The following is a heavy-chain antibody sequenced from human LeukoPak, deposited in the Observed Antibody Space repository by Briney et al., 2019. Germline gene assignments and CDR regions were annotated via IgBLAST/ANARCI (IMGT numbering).Heavy chain of an antibody. CDR2: IIPIFGTA. CDR3: ARARTRPGYCSSTSCYHYFDY. Sequence: GASVKVSCKASGGTFSSYAISWVRQAPGQGLEWMGGIIPIFGTANYAQKFQGRVTITADKSTSTAYMELSSLRSEDTAVYYCARARTRPGYCSSTSCYHYFDYWGQGTLVTVSS. J-gene: IGHJ4*02. D-gene: IGHD2-2*01. V-gene: IGHV1-69*06. CDR1: GGTFSSYA.